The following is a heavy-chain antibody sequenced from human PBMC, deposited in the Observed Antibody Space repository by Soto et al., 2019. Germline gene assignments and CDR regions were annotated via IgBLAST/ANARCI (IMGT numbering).Heavy chain of an antibody. D-gene: IGHD3-22*01. Sequence: QLQLQESGPGLVKPSETLSLTCTVSGGSISSSSYYWGWIRQPPGKGLEWIGSIYYSGSTYYNPSLKSRVTISVDTSKNQFSLKLSSVTAADTAVYYCATYYYDSSGYEGAFDIWGQGTMVTVSS. CDR1: GGSISSSSYY. J-gene: IGHJ3*02. CDR3: ATYYYDSSGYEGAFDI. V-gene: IGHV4-39*01. CDR2: IYYSGST.